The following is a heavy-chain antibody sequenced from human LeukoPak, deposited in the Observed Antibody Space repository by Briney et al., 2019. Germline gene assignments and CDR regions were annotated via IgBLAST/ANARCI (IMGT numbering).Heavy chain of an antibody. V-gene: IGHV3-74*01. D-gene: IGHD1-1*01. CDR3: ASTELEYYFDY. CDR2: INSDGSST. CDR1: GFTFSSYW. J-gene: IGHJ4*02. Sequence: PGGSLRLSCAASGFTFSSYWMHWVRQAPGKGLVWVSRINSDGSSTSYADSVKGRFTISRDNAKNTLYLQMNSLRAEDTAVYYCASTELEYYFDYWGQGTLVTVSS.